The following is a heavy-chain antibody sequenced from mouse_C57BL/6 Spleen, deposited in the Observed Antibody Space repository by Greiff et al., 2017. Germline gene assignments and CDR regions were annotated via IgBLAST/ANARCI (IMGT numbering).Heavy chain of an antibody. CDR2: YDPSDSYT. V-gene: IGHV1-69*01. Sequence: QVQLQQPGAELVMPGASVKLSCKASGYTFTSYWMHWVKQRPGQGLEWIGEYDPSDSYTNYNQKFKGKSTLTVDKSSSTSYMQLSSLTSEDSAVYYCARATGTGVDYWGQGTTLTVSS. D-gene: IGHD4-1*01. CDR3: ARATGTGVDY. CDR1: GYTFTSYW. J-gene: IGHJ2*01.